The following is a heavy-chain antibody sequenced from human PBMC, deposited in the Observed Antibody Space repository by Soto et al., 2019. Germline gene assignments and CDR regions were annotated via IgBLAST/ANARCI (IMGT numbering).Heavy chain of an antibody. CDR2: IYPSGNT. Sequence: QVQLQESGPGLVKPSQTLSLTCTVSSGSISSGDYYWSWIRQSPERGLGWIGCIYPSGNTYSNPSLKSLVTISIDTSKSLFSRELTSVTAADTAVYYCASNALSSQYYGMDVWGQGTTVTFSS. CDR3: ASNALSSQYYGMDV. J-gene: IGHJ6*02. CDR1: SGSISSGDYY. V-gene: IGHV4-30-4*01.